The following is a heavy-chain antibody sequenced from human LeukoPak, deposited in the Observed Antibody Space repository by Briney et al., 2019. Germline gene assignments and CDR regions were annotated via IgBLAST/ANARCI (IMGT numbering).Heavy chain of an antibody. CDR2: INHSGST. V-gene: IGHV4-34*01. J-gene: IGHJ4*02. CDR3: ASRVNTAMVTTPFDY. Sequence: PSDALSLTCAVYGGSFSGYYWSWLRQPPGKGLEWIGEINHSGSTNYNPSLKSRVTISVDTSKNQFSLKLSSVNAADTAVYYCASRVNTAMVTTPFDYWGQGTLVTVSS. D-gene: IGHD5-18*01. CDR1: GGSFSGYY.